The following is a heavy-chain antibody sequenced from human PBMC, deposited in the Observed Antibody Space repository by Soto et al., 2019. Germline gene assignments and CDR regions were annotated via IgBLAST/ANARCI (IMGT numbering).Heavy chain of an antibody. V-gene: IGHV3-33*01. CDR1: GFTFSSYG. CDR2: IWYDGSNK. Sequence: QVQLVESGGGVVQPGRSLRLSCAASGFTFSSYGMHWVRQAPGKGLEWVAVIWYDGSNKYYADSVKGRFTISRDNSKNTLYLQMNSLRAEDTAVYYCARIPVFLTGYYNDAFDIWGQGTMVTVSS. D-gene: IGHD3-9*01. CDR3: ARIPVFLTGYYNDAFDI. J-gene: IGHJ3*02.